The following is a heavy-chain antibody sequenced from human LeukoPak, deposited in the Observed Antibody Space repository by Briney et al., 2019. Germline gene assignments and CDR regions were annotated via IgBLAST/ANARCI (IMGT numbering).Heavy chain of an antibody. Sequence: GGSLRLSCAASGFTFSSYNMNWVRQAPGKGLEWISYISNSRTTIYYADSVKGRFTISRDNAKSSLYLQMNSLRAEDTAAYYCARPGEGDNWNPWVVWGQGTLVTVSS. J-gene: IGHJ4*02. CDR3: ARPGEGDNWNPWVV. CDR2: ISNSRTTI. CDR1: GFTFSSYN. D-gene: IGHD1-20*01. V-gene: IGHV3-48*01.